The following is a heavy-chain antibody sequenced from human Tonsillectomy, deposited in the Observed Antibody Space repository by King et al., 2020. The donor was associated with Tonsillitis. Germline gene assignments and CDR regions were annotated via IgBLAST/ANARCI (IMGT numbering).Heavy chain of an antibody. CDR3: STWRSGSRGGDYYYYGMDV. V-gene: IGHV1-24*01. Sequence: QLVQSGAEVKKPGASVKVSCKVSGYTLTELSMHWVRQAPGKGLEWMGGFDPEDGETIYAQKFQGRVTMTEDTSTDTAYMELSSLRSEDPAVYYCSTWRSGSRGGDYYYYGMDVWGQGTTVTVSS. CDR2: FDPEDGET. J-gene: IGHJ6*02. CDR1: GYTLTELS. D-gene: IGHD1-26*01.